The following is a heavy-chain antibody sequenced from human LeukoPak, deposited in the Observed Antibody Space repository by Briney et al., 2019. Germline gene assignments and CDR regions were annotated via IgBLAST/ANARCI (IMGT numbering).Heavy chain of an antibody. J-gene: IGHJ5*02. CDR2: INPNSGGT. CDR1: GYTFTGYY. CDR3: ASFLKIVVAGNWFDP. Sequence: ASVKVSCKASGYTFTGYYMHWVRQAPGQGLEWMGRINPNSGGTNYAQKFQGRVTMIRDTSISTAYMELSRLRSDDTAVYYCASFLKIVVAGNWFDPWGQGTLVTVSS. D-gene: IGHD2-2*01. V-gene: IGHV1-2*06.